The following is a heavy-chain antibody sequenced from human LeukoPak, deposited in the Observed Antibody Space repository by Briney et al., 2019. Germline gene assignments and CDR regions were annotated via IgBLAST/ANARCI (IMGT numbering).Heavy chain of an antibody. V-gene: IGHV3-23*01. D-gene: IGHD2-15*01. CDR2: ISATGGTT. Sequence: GGSLRLSCAASGFTFRSYGMSWVRQAPGKGVEWVSAISATGGTTYYADSVKGRFTTSRDNSKNRLYLQMNSLRAEDTAIYYCAKNGDRGAYCSGGSCYPYYYYYIDVWGKGTTVTISS. CDR3: AKNGDRGAYCSGGSCYPYYYYYIDV. CDR1: GFTFRSYG. J-gene: IGHJ6*03.